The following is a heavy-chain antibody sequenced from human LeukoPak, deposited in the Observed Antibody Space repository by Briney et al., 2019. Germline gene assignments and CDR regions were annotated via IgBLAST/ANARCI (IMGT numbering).Heavy chain of an antibody. CDR1: GFTFSSYG. D-gene: IGHD5-18*01. V-gene: IGHV3-30*02. CDR3: AKDSPSYGGEYYFDY. CDR2: IRYDGSNK. J-gene: IGHJ4*02. Sequence: GGSLRLSCAASGFTFSSYGMHWVRQAPGKGLEWVAFIRYDGSNKYYADSVKGRFTISRDNSKNTLYLQMNSLRAEDTAVYYCAKDSPSYGGEYYFDYWGQGTLVTVSS.